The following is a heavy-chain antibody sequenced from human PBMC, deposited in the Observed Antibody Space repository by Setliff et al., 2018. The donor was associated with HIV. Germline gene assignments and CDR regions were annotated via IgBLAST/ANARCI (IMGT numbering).Heavy chain of an antibody. CDR2: IRSKAKSYAT. CDR1: GFTFSGSA. D-gene: IGHD3-22*01. J-gene: IGHJ6*04. V-gene: IGHV3-73*01. CDR3: KADSSGYP. Sequence: GGSLRLSCAASGFTFSGSAMHWVRQAPGKGLEWVGRIRSKAKSYATAYAASVKGRFTISREESKNTAYLQMNSLKTEDTAVYYCKADSSGYPWGKGTTVTVSS.